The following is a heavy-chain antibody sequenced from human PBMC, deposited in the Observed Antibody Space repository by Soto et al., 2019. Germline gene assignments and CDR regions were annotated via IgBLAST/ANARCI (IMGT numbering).Heavy chain of an antibody. CDR2: ISAYNSNT. Sequence: ASVKVSCKASGYTFTSYVISWVRQAPGQGLEWMGWISAYNSNTNYAQKLQGRVTMTTDTSTSTAYMELRSLRSDDTAVYYCARDALYYYDYIWGSYRYTPYYFDYWGQGTLVTVSS. CDR3: ARDALYYYDYIWGSYRYTPYYFDY. D-gene: IGHD3-16*02. V-gene: IGHV1-18*01. CDR1: GYTFTSYV. J-gene: IGHJ4*02.